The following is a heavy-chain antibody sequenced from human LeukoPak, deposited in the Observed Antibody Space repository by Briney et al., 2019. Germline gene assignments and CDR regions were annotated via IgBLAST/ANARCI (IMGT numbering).Heavy chain of an antibody. CDR3: ARTGTTVVTPASWFDP. D-gene: IGHD4-23*01. CDR1: GGSISSSSYY. J-gene: IGHJ5*02. V-gene: IGHV4-61*05. CDR2: IYCSGST. Sequence: SETLSLTCTVSGGSISSSSYYWGWIRQPPGKGLEWIGYIYCSGSTNYNPSLKSRVTISVDTSKNQFSLKLSSVTAADTAVYYCARTGTTVVTPASWFDPWGQGTLVTVSS.